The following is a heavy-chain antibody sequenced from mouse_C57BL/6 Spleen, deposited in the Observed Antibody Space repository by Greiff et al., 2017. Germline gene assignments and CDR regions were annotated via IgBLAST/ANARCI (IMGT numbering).Heavy chain of an antibody. CDR3: ARDAQLGYWYFDV. D-gene: IGHD4-1*02. J-gene: IGHJ1*03. Sequence: EVKLVESGGGLVKPGGSLKLSCAASGFTFSSYAMSWVRQTPEKRLEWVATISDGGSYTYYPDNVKGRFTISRDNAKNNLYLQMSHLKSEDTAMYYCARDAQLGYWYFDVWGTGTTVTVSS. V-gene: IGHV5-4*01. CDR1: GFTFSSYA. CDR2: ISDGGSYT.